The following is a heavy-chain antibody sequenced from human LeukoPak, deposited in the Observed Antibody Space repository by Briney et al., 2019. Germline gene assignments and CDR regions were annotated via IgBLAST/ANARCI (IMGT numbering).Heavy chain of an antibody. CDR2: INPNSGNT. Sequence: ASVKVSCKASGYTFTSYDINWVRQATGQGLEWMGWINPNSGNTGYAQKFQGRVTMTRNTSISTAYMELSSLGSEDTAVYYCARGFPYCSSTSCPPFGGMDVWGQGTTVTVSS. CDR1: GYTFTSYD. J-gene: IGHJ6*02. D-gene: IGHD2-2*01. CDR3: ARGFPYCSSTSCPPFGGMDV. V-gene: IGHV1-8*01.